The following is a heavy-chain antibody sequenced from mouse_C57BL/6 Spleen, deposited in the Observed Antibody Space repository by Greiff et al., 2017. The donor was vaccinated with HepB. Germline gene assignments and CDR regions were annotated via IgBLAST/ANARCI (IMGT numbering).Heavy chain of an antibody. CDR2: IDPSDSYT. J-gene: IGHJ4*01. CDR1: GYTFTSYW. V-gene: IGHV1-69*01. Sequence: QVQLQQPGAELVMPGASVKLSCKASGYTFTSYWMHWVKQRPGQGLEWIGEIDPSDSYTNYNQKFKGKSTLTVDKSSSTAYMQLSSLTSEDSAVYYCARGLRQGAMDYWGQGTSVTVSS. D-gene: IGHD2-4*01. CDR3: ARGLRQGAMDY.